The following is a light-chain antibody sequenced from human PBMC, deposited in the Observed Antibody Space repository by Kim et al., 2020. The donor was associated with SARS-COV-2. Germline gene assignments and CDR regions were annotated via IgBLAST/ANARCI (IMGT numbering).Light chain of an antibody. Sequence: STGDEVNITCRASQGISSYLAWYQPKPGKAPNLLIHAASILQSGVPSRFSGSGSWTDFTLTISCLQSDDFASYYCQQYYSYPLTFGGGTKVDIK. CDR2: AAS. CDR3: QQYYSYPLT. CDR1: QGISSY. J-gene: IGKJ4*02. V-gene: IGKV1-8*01.